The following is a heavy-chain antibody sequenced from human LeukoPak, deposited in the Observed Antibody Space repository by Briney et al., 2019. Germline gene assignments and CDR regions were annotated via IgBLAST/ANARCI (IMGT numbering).Heavy chain of an antibody. CDR2: ISYDGSNK. V-gene: IGHV3-30*18. D-gene: IGHD3-9*01. Sequence: SGGSLRLSCAASGFIFRSYGMHWVRQGPGKGLEWVAVISYDGSNKYYADSVKGRFTISRDNSRNTVHLQMNSLRAEDTAVYYCAKDQYDILSGYYIPLYGMDVWGQGTTVTVSS. CDR1: GFIFRSYG. CDR3: AKDQYDILSGYYIPLYGMDV. J-gene: IGHJ6*02.